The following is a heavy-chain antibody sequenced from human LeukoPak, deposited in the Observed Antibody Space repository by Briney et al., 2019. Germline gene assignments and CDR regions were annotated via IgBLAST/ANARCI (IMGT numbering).Heavy chain of an antibody. CDR2: FDPEDGET. CDR1: GYTLTELS. D-gene: IGHD1-26*01. Sequence: ASVKVSCKVSGYTLTELSMHWVRQAPGKGLEWMGGFDPEDGETIYAQKFQGRVTMTEDTSTDTAYMELSSLRSEDTAVYYCATVVGATSDYYYYYDMDVWGQGTTVTVSS. J-gene: IGHJ6*02. V-gene: IGHV1-24*01. CDR3: ATVVGATSDYYYYYDMDV.